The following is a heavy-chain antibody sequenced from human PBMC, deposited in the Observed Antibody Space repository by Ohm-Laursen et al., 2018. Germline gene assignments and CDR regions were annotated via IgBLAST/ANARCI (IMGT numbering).Heavy chain of an antibody. V-gene: IGHV4-34*01. CDR1: GGSFSGHY. J-gene: IGHJ6*02. CDR2: INHSGST. Sequence: SDTLSLTCAVYGGSFSGHYWNWIRQPPGKGLEWIGEINHSGSTNYNPSLKSRVTISVDTSKNQFSLKLSSVTAADTAVYYCARDAYGMDVWGQGTTVTVSS. CDR3: ARDAYGMDV.